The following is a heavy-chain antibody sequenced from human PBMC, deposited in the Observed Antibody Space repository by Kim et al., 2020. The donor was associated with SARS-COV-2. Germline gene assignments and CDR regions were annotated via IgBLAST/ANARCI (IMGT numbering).Heavy chain of an antibody. V-gene: IGHV4-59*13. Sequence: SETLSLTCTVSGGSISSYYWSWIRQPPGKGLEWIGYIYYSGSTNYNPSLKSRVTISVDTSKNQFSLKLSSVTAADTAVYYCARDLRSAGTHAFDIWGQGTMVTVSS. CDR1: GGSISSYY. CDR2: IYYSGST. J-gene: IGHJ3*02. CDR3: ARDLRSAGTHAFDI. D-gene: IGHD6-19*01.